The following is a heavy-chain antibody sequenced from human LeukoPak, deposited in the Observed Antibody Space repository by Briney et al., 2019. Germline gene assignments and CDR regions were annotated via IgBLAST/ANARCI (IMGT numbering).Heavy chain of an antibody. Sequence: PGGSLRLSCVASGFTFSNYAMQWVRQAPGKGLEYVSAISSNGGSTFYANSVKGRFTISRDNSKNTLYLQMGSLKAEDMAMYYCAGGSGHYSLDYWGQGTLVSVSS. V-gene: IGHV3-64*01. CDR2: ISSNGGST. D-gene: IGHD3-22*01. J-gene: IGHJ4*02. CDR1: GFTFSNYA. CDR3: AGGSGHYSLDY.